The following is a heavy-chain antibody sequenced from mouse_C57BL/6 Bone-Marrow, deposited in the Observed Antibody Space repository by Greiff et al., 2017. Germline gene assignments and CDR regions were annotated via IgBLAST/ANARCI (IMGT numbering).Heavy chain of an antibody. Sequence: VQLQQPGAELVMPGASVKLSCKASGYTFTSYWMHWVKQRPGQGLEWIGEIDPSDSYTNYNQKFKGKSTLTVDKSSSTAYMQLSSLTSEDSAVYYCARRCFYYGDYPYWGQGALVT. CDR1: GYTFTSYW. J-gene: IGHJ3*01. V-gene: IGHV1-69*01. CDR3: ARRCFYYGDYPY. D-gene: IGHD2-13*01. CDR2: IDPSDSYT.